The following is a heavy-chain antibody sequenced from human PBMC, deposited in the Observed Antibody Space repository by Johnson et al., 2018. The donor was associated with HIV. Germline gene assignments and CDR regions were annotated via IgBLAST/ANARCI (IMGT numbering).Heavy chain of an antibody. V-gene: IGHV3-74*02. CDR2: IKSDGSDT. CDR1: GFTFSNYW. CDR3: ARGREGGTYQGGAFDI. Sequence: VQLVESGGGVVQPGRSLRLSCAASGFTFSNYWMHWVRQAPGKGLVWVSRIKSDGSDTSYADSVKGRFTISRDNAKHTLYLQMNSLRAEDRSVYYCARGREGGTYQGGAFDIWGQGTMVTVSS. D-gene: IGHD2-2*01. J-gene: IGHJ3*02.